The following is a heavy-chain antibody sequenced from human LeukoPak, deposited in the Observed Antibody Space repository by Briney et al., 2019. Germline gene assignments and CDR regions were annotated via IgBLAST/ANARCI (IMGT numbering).Heavy chain of an antibody. Sequence: SETLSLTCNVSGGSISSSSYYWGWIRQPPGKGLEWIGSIYYSGSTYYNPSLKSRVTISVDTSKNHFSLKLSSVTAADTAVYYCARDSIAAAYYYMDVWGKGTTVTVSS. CDR1: GGSISSSSYY. CDR2: IYYSGST. D-gene: IGHD6-13*01. J-gene: IGHJ6*03. V-gene: IGHV4-39*02. CDR3: ARDSIAAAYYYMDV.